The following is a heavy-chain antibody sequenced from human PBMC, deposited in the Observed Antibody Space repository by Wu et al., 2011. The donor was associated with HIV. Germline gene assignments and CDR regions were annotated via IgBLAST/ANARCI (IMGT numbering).Heavy chain of an antibody. D-gene: IGHD1-1*01. Sequence: QVQLVQSGAQVKTPGSSVKVSCKTSGGSFSSFTMTWVRQAPGHGLEWMGSFVPIFGSPDYARKFQGRVAMTRDTSTSTVYMELSSLRSEDTAVYYCARAVVEAWVRIDYWGRGTLVTVSS. CDR3: ARAVVEAWVRIDY. CDR2: FVPIFGSP. V-gene: IGHV1-69*05. J-gene: IGHJ4*02. CDR1: GGSFSSFT.